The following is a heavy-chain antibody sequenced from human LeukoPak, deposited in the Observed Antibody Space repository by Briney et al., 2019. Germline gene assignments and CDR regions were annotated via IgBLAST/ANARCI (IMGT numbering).Heavy chain of an antibody. Sequence: PGGSLRLSCAASGFTFSNYWMSWVRQAPGKGLEWVANIKQDGSEKFYVDPVKGRFTISRDNAKNSLYLQMNSLRAEDTAVYYCARTSGYYDSSGPFLDYWGQGTLVTVSS. CDR1: GFTFSNYW. V-gene: IGHV3-7*01. J-gene: IGHJ4*02. CDR3: ARTSGYYDSSGPFLDY. D-gene: IGHD3-22*01. CDR2: IKQDGSEK.